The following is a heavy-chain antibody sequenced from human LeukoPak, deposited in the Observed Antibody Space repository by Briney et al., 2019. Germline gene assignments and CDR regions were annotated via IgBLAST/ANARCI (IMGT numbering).Heavy chain of an antibody. CDR1: GYTFTDQY. CDR2: INPNRGGT. J-gene: IGHJ1*01. V-gene: IGHV1-2*02. CDR3: ARGRQLHLGELFPFAEFFQP. Sequence: ASVTVSFKTSGYTFTDQYLHWVRQAPGQGLEWMGWINPNRGGTKSAQKFQGRVIMTRDTSISTAYMELRSLSSDDTAVYYCARGRQLHLGELFPFAEFFQPWGQGTLVTVFS. D-gene: IGHD3-16*01.